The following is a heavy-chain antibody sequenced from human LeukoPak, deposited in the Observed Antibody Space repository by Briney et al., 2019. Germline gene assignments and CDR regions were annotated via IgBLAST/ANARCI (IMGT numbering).Heavy chain of an antibody. J-gene: IGHJ4*02. Sequence: SETLSLTCTVSGGSISSGSYYWGWIRQPPGKGLEWIGSLSYSGSTNYNPFLKSRVTISVDTSKNQFSLKLSSVTAADTAVYYCAIRGTYYYGSGSFKGGSLDYWGQGTLVTVSS. D-gene: IGHD3-10*01. V-gene: IGHV4-39*07. CDR2: LSYSGST. CDR3: AIRGTYYYGSGSFKGGSLDY. CDR1: GGSISSGSYY.